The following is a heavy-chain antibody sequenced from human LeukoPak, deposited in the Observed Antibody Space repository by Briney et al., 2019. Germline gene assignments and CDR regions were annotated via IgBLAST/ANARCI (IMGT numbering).Heavy chain of an antibody. V-gene: IGHV4-30-4*01. D-gene: IGHD4-17*01. CDR2: IYYSGST. J-gene: IGHJ6*02. CDR3: ARDQYGAPPQRQKNYGMDV. CDR1: GGSISSGDYY. Sequence: SETLSLTCTVSGGSISSGDYYWSWIRQPPGKGLEWIGCIYYSGSTYYNPSLKSRVTISVDTSKNQFSLKLSSVTAADTAVYYCARDQYGAPPQRQKNYGMDVWGQGTTVTVSS.